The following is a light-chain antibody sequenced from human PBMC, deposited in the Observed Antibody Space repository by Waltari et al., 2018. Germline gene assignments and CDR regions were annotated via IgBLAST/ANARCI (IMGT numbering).Light chain of an antibody. Sequence: SSELTQDPAVSVALGQTVRITCQGDSLRSYYASWYQQKPGQAPVLVIYGKNNRPPGIPDRFSGSSSGNTASLTISGAQAEDEADYYCTSRDSSGNHVVFGGGTKLTVL. J-gene: IGLJ2*01. CDR3: TSRDSSGNHVV. V-gene: IGLV3-19*01. CDR1: SLRSYY. CDR2: GKN.